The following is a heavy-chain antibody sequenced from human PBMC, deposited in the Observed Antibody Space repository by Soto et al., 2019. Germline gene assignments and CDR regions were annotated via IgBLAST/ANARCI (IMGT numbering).Heavy chain of an antibody. D-gene: IGHD3-9*01. CDR1: GYTFTSYG. CDR3: ARAAYEILTGYYRR. J-gene: IGHJ4*02. V-gene: IGHV1-18*01. CDR2: IGAYNGNT. Sequence: QVQLVQSGAEVKKPGASVKVSCKASGYTFTSYGISWVRQAPGQGLEWMGWIGAYNGNTNYAQKFQDRVTMTTDTSTSTAYMELRSLRSDDTAVYYCARAAYEILTGYYRRWGQGTLVTVSS.